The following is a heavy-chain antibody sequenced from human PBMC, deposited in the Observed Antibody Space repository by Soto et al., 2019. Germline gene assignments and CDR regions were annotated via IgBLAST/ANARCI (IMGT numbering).Heavy chain of an antibody. CDR1: GFTFSSYW. Sequence: GESLKISCAASGFTFSSYWMSWVRQAPGKGLEWVANIKQDGSEKYYVDSVKGRFTISRDNAKNSLYLQMNSLRAEDTAVYYCASDYYYYYMDVWGKGTTVTVSS. CDR3: ASDYYYYYMDV. CDR2: IKQDGSEK. J-gene: IGHJ6*03. V-gene: IGHV3-7*01.